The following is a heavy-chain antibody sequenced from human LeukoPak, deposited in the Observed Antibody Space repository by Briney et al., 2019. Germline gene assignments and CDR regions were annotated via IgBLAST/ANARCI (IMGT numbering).Heavy chain of an antibody. D-gene: IGHD3-3*01. CDR3: TRDYDFWSGPGGGEFDP. J-gene: IGHJ5*02. Sequence: GASVKVSCKASGYTFTSYYMHWVRQAPGQGLEWMGIINPSGGSTSYALKFQGRVTMTRDMSTSTVYMELSSLRSEDTAVYYCTRDYDFWSGPGGGEFDPWGQGTLVTVSS. V-gene: IGHV1-46*01. CDR1: GYTFTSYY. CDR2: INPSGGST.